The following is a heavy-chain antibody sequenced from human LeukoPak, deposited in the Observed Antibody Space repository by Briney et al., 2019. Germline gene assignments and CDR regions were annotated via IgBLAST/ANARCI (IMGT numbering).Heavy chain of an antibody. CDR2: IYYSGSTYYSGST. CDR1: GGSISSYY. Sequence: SETLSLTCTVSGGSISSYYWTWIRQPPGKGLEWIGYIYYSGSTYYSGSTSYNPSLKSRVTIPVDTSKNQFSLKLSSVTAAYPGVYYCARDVGATPGYFDYWGQGNLLTVSS. CDR3: ARDVGATPGYFDY. V-gene: IGHV4-59*01. J-gene: IGHJ4*02. D-gene: IGHD1-26*01.